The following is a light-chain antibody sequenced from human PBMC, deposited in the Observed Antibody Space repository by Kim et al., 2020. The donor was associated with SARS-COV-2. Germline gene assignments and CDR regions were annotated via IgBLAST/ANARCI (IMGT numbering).Light chain of an antibody. CDR2: GRN. CDR3: NARDSSNNHV. V-gene: IGLV3-19*01. Sequence: SSELTQDPAVSVALGQTVRITCQGDSLRNYYPSWFRQKPRQAPILVISGRNNRPSGFPSRFVGSSSGNTAYLTIIGAQAEDEADYYCNARDSSNNHVFGGGTQLTVL. CDR1: SLRNYY. J-gene: IGLJ2*01.